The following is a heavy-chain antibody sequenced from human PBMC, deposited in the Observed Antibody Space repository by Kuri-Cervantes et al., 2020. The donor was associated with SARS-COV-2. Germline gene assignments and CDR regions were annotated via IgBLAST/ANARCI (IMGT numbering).Heavy chain of an antibody. V-gene: IGHV3-33*06. J-gene: IGHJ4*02. CDR2: IWYDGSNK. D-gene: IGHD2-2*02. CDR1: GFTFSSYG. Sequence: GESLKISCAASGFTFSSYGMHWVRQAPGKGLEWVAVIWYDGSNKYYADSVKGRFTISRDNSENTLYLQMNSLRAEDTAVYYCAKDGCSSTSCYMGYYFDYWGQGTLVTVSS. CDR3: AKDGCSSTSCYMGYYFDY.